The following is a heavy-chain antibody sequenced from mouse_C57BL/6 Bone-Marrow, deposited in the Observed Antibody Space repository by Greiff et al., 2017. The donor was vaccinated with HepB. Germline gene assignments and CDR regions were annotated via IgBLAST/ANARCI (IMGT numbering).Heavy chain of an antibody. Sequence: VKLMESGPGLVQPSQSLSITCTVSGFSLTSYGVHWVRQSPGKGLEWLGVIWSGGSTDYNAAFISRLSISKDNSKSQVFFKMNSLQADDTAIYYCASHYYGSSYWYFDVWGTGTTVTVSS. J-gene: IGHJ1*03. CDR3: ASHYYGSSYWYFDV. V-gene: IGHV2-2*01. CDR2: IWSGGST. D-gene: IGHD1-1*01. CDR1: GFSLTSYG.